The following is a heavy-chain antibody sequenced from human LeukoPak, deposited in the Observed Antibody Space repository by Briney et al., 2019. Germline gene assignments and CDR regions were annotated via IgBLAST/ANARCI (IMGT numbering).Heavy chain of an antibody. CDR3: AREGTAGFGELSI. CDR2: IRSSSSYT. Sequence: GGSLRLSCAASGFTFSDYYISWVRQAPGKGLEWVSYIRSSSSYTNYADSVKGRVTISRDKAKNSLYLQMNSLRAEATAVYYCAREGTAGFGELSIWGQGTLVTVSS. J-gene: IGHJ4*02. V-gene: IGHV3-11*06. CDR1: GFTFSDYY. D-gene: IGHD3-10*01.